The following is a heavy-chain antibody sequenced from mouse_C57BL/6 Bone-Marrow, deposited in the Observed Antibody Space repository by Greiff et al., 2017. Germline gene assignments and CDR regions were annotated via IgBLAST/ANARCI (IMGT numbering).Heavy chain of an antibody. V-gene: IGHV1-81*01. D-gene: IGHD2-1*01. CDR3: AREGNYGD. Sequence: VQLQQSGAELARPAASLKLSCKASGYTFTSYGISWVKQRTGQGLEWIGEIYPRRGNAYYNEKFKGKATLTADKSSSTAYMELRSLTSEDSAVYFCAREGNYGDWGQGTTLTVSS. J-gene: IGHJ2*01. CDR1: GYTFTSYG. CDR2: IYPRRGNA.